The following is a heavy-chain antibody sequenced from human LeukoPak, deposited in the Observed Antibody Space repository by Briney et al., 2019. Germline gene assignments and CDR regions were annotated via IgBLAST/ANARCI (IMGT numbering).Heavy chain of an antibody. V-gene: IGHV1-2*02. CDR3: ARDRNYGDYRY. CDR1: GYTFTGYY. Sequence: ASVKVSCKASGYTFTGYYMHWVRQAPGQGLEWMGWINPNSGGTNYAQKFQGRVTMARNTSISTAYMELSRLRSDDTAVYYCARDRNYGDYRYWGQGTLVTVSS. J-gene: IGHJ4*02. CDR2: INPNSGGT. D-gene: IGHD4-17*01.